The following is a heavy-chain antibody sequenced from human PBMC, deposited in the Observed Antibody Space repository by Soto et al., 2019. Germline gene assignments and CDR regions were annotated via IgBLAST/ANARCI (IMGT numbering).Heavy chain of an antibody. CDR2: INHSGNT. Sequence: SETLSVTCAVYGGYFSGYDLSWIRKPPGKGLEWIGEINHSGNTNYNPSLKSRVTISVDKSKNQFSLKLSSVTAADTAVYYCASQGLPYFDWSPTPLYYMDVWGKGTTVTVSS. V-gene: IGHV4-34*01. J-gene: IGHJ6*03. CDR3: ASQGLPYFDWSPTPLYYMDV. D-gene: IGHD3-9*01. CDR1: GGYFSGYD.